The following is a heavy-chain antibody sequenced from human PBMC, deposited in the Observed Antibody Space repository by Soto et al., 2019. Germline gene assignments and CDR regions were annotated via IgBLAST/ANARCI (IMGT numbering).Heavy chain of an antibody. Sequence: QVQLQESGPGLVKPSETLSLTCTVSGGSVNTFYWSWIRQPPGKGLEWVGHVYYTGSTDYNPSLKSRVTISVDTTKNKVSLKLNSVTTADTAVYFCARDWGRSNYFDYWGQGTLVTVSS. CDR3: ARDWGRSNYFDY. J-gene: IGHJ4*02. CDR2: VYYTGST. D-gene: IGHD3-16*01. V-gene: IGHV4-59*02. CDR1: GGSVNTFY.